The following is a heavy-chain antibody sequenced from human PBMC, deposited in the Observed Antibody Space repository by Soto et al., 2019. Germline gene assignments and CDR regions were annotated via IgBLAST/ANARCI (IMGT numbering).Heavy chain of an antibody. CDR1: VTSISSYY. J-gene: IGHJ4*02. CDR3: ARYNSYAIDD. CDR2: IHYSGTT. V-gene: IGHV4-59*01. D-gene: IGHD2-8*01. Sequence: VQLQESGPGLVKPSEPLSLTCTVSVTSISSYYWSWIRQPPGKGLEWIANIHYSGTTNYNPSLASRVTLSVDTSNNQFSLKMPSVTAADRAMYFCARYNSYAIDDWGRGTLVTVSS.